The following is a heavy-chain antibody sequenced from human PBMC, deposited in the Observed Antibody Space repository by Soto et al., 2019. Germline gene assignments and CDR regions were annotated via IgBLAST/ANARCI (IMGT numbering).Heavy chain of an antibody. J-gene: IGHJ4*02. CDR2: INTDGSDT. V-gene: IGHV3-74*01. CDR1: GVSVSSEW. CDR3: VRDRPGSQEYFDY. Sequence: PGGSLRLSCAASGVSVSSEWMDWVRQAPGKGLGWVSRINTDGSDTRYADSVKGRFTISRDNAKNMVYLQMNSLRAEDTGVYYCVRDRPGSQEYFDYWGQGNMVTVS. D-gene: IGHD3-10*01.